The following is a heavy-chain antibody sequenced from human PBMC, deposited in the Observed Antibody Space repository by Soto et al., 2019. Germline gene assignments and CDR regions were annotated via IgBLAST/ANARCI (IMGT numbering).Heavy chain of an antibody. V-gene: IGHV3-30*14. Sequence: PGESLKISCATSGFTFSSFAMHWVRQAPGKGLEWVALISFDGRLKDYAASVRDRFTISRDDSKNTLYLQMRSLRPGDTAVYYCARDRKWEQRDFLEYWGQGTLVKSPQ. CDR3: ARDRKWEQRDFLEY. CDR1: GFTFSSFA. D-gene: IGHD1-1*01. J-gene: IGHJ4*02. CDR2: ISFDGRLK.